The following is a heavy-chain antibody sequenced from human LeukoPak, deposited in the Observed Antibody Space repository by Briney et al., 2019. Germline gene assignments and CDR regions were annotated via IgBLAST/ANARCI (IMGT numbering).Heavy chain of an antibody. Sequence: SETLSLTRTVSGGSISSYYWSWIRQPAGKGLEWIGRIYSSGSTNYHPSLKSRVTISVDTSKNQFSLKLSSVTAADTAVYYCARSRGYTYGYGYYYYYMDVWGKGTTVTVSS. CDR3: ARSRGYTYGYGYYYYYMDV. D-gene: IGHD5-18*01. V-gene: IGHV4-4*07. CDR2: IYSSGST. J-gene: IGHJ6*03. CDR1: GGSISSYY.